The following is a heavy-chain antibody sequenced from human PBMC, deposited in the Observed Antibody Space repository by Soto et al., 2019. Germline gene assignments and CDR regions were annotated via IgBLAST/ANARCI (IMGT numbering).Heavy chain of an antibody. D-gene: IGHD6-6*01. J-gene: IGHJ6*02. CDR1: GDSVSSNSAA. CDR3: VRQHSTSSDYYGLDV. CDR2: TYYRSKWNN. Sequence: QTLSLTYDISGDSVSSNSAAWNWIRQSPSRGLEWLGRTYYRSKWNNDYALSVKSRIIINPDTSKNQFSLQLNSVTPEDTAVYYCVRQHSTSSDYYGLDVWGQGTTVTVS. V-gene: IGHV6-1*01.